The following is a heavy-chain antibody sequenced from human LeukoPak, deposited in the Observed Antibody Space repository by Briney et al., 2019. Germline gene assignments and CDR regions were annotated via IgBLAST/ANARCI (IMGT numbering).Heavy chain of an antibody. Sequence: PGGSLRLSCAASGFTVSSNYMSWVRQAPGKGLEWVSAISGSGGSTYYADSVKGRFTISRDNSKNTLYLQMNSLRAEDTAVYYCAKPQTYAPPELRFLVYGMDVWGQGTTVTVSS. CDR1: GFTVSSNY. V-gene: IGHV3-23*01. J-gene: IGHJ6*02. CDR2: ISGSGGST. CDR3: AKPQTYAPPELRFLVYGMDV. D-gene: IGHD3-3*01.